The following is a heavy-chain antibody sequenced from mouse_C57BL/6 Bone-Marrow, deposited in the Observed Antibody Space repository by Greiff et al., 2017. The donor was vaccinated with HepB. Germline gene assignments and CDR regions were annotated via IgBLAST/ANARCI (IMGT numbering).Heavy chain of an antibody. CDR1: GYTFTDYY. J-gene: IGHJ1*03. CDR3: ARRGYRYFDV. CDR2: IYPGSGNT. V-gene: IGHV1-76*01. Sequence: QVQLKQSGAELVRPGASVKLSCKASGYTFTDYYINWVKQRPGQGLEWIARIYPGSGNTYYNEKFKGKATLTAEKSSSTAYMQLSSLTSEDSAVYFCARRGYRYFDVWGTGTTVTVSS.